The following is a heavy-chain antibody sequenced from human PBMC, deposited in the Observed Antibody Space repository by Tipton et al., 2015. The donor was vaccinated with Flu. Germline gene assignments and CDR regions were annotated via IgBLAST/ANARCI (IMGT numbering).Heavy chain of an antibody. Sequence: GLVKPSETLSLTCTVSGGSVSSDYWSWIRQPAGKGLEWIGRIYSSGSTNYNPSLKSRVTMSQDTSKNQFSLKLTSVTAADTAVYYCVRCMSGSYCHCFTSWGQGTLVTVSS. J-gene: IGHJ4*02. D-gene: IGHD1-26*01. V-gene: IGHV4-4*07. CDR2: IYSSGST. CDR1: GGSVSSDY. CDR3: VRCMSGSYCHCFTS.